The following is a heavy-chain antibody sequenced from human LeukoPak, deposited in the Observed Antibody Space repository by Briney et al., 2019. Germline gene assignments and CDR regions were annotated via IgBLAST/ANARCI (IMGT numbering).Heavy chain of an antibody. V-gene: IGHV3-33*06. J-gene: IGHJ1*01. CDR2: IWYDGSNK. CDR3: AKGPQDIVVVPAAIEAEYFQH. D-gene: IGHD2-2*02. Sequence: GGSLRLSCAASGFTFSSYGMHWVRQAPGKGLEWVAVIWYDGSNKYYADSVKDRFTISRDNSKNTLYLQMNSLRAEDTAVYYCAKGPQDIVVVPAAIEAEYFQHWGQGTLVTVSS. CDR1: GFTFSSYG.